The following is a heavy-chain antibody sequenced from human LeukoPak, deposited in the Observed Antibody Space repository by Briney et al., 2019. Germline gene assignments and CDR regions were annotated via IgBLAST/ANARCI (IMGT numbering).Heavy chain of an antibody. CDR2: ISSSSSI. V-gene: IGHV3-48*02. CDR3: TREVNPYWYFDP. CDR1: GFTFSSYS. J-gene: IGHJ2*01. Sequence: GGSLRLSCAASGFTFSSYSMNWVRQAPGKGLEWVSYISSSSSILYGASVRGRFTISRDNAKNSLYLQMNSLTDEDTAVYYCTREVNPYWYFDPWGRGTLVTVAS. D-gene: IGHD1-14*01.